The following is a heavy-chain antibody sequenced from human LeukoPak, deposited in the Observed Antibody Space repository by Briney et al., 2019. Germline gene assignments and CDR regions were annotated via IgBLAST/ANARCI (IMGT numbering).Heavy chain of an antibody. Sequence: GSLRLSCAASGFTFISYAMSWVRQAPGKGLEGVSSISGGGNRTYYADSVKGRFTISRDNSKNTLYLQMNSLRAEDTAVYYCASQTNYDFWSGYYWADAFDIWGQGTMVTVSS. J-gene: IGHJ3*02. D-gene: IGHD3-3*01. V-gene: IGHV3-23*01. CDR1: GFTFISYA. CDR2: ISGGGNRT. CDR3: ASQTNYDFWSGYYWADAFDI.